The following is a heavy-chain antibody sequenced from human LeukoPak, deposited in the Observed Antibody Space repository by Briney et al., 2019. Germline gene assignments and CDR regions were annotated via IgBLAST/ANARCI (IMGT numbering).Heavy chain of an antibody. CDR1: GFTFSSYA. CDR3: ARGAPAYYYYGMDV. V-gene: IGHV3-30-3*01. Sequence: GGSLRLSCAASGFTFSSYAMHWVRQAPGKGLEWVAVISYDGSNKYYADSVKGRFTISRDNSKNTLYLQMNSLRAEDTAVYYCARGAPAYYYYGMDVWGQGTTVTVSS. J-gene: IGHJ6*02. CDR2: ISYDGSNK.